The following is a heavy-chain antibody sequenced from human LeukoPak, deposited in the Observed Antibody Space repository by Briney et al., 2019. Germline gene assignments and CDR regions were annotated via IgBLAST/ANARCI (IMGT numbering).Heavy chain of an antibody. CDR2: IYYRGRT. CDR3: ARAQKKYYYDSSGYYSRDYFDY. CDR1: GGSISSYY. D-gene: IGHD3-22*01. Sequence: TSETLSLTCTVSGGSISSYYWSWIRQPPGKGLEWIGYIYYRGRTNYNPSLKSRVTISVDTSKNQFSLRLSSVTAADTAVYYCARAQKKYYYDSSGYYSRDYFDYWGQGTLVTVSS. V-gene: IGHV4-59*01. J-gene: IGHJ4*02.